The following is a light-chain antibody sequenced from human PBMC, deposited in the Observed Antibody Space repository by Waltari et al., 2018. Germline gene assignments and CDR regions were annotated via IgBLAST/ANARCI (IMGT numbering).Light chain of an antibody. CDR2: DVS. V-gene: IGLV2-14*03. J-gene: IGLJ1*01. CDR3: SSYSTNSAHV. CDR1: SSDIGGYNY. Sequence: QSALTQPASVSGSPGQSITISCTGTSSDIGGYNYVSWYQQHPGKAPKLLIYDVSKRPSCVSNRFSGSKSGNTASLRISGLQADDEAEYYCSSYSTNSAHVFGTGTKVTFL.